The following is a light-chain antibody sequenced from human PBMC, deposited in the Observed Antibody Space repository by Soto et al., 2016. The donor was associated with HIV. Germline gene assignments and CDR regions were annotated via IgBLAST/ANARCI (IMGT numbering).Light chain of an antibody. Sequence: VIWMTQSPSLLSASTGDRVTISCRMSQGISNYLAWYQQKPGKAPELLILCCIHFAKWGPVKVQWQWIWDRFHSHISCLQSEDFATYYCQQYYNFPYTFGLGDQGLEIK. CDR1: QGISNY. CDR3: QQYYNFPYT. CDR2: CI. J-gene: IGKJ2*01. V-gene: IGKV1D-8*01.